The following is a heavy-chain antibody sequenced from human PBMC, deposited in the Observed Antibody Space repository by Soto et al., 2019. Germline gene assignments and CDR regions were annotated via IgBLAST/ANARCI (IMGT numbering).Heavy chain of an antibody. V-gene: IGHV4-59*01. D-gene: IGHD2-15*01. Sequence: SETLSLTCTVSGGSISSYYWSWIRQPPGKGLEWIGYIYYSGSTNYNPSLKSRVTISVDTSKNQFSLKLSSVTAADTAVYYCARAGYCSGGSCYSYYTDVWGKGTTVTVSS. CDR2: IYYSGST. CDR1: GGSISSYY. CDR3: ARAGYCSGGSCYSYYTDV. J-gene: IGHJ6*03.